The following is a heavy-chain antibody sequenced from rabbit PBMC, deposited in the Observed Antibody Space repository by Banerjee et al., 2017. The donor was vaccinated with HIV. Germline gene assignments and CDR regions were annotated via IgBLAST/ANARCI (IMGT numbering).Heavy chain of an antibody. CDR3: ARDLATVVGWNFNL. V-gene: IGHV1S45*01. CDR1: GFSFSDRDV. D-gene: IGHD3-1*01. Sequence: QEQLEESGGGLVKPEGSLTLTCKASGFSFSDRDVMCWVRQAPGKGLERIGCINTATGKDVYASWAKGLFTFSTTSSTTVTLQMTSLAAADTASYFCARDLATVVGWNFNLWGQGTLVTVS. CDR2: INTATGKD. J-gene: IGHJ4*01.